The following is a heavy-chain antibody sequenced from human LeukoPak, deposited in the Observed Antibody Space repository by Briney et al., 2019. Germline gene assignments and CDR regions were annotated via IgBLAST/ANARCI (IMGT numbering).Heavy chain of an antibody. Sequence: GGSLRLSCAASGFTFSSYSMNWVRQAPGKGLEWVSSISSSSSYLYYADSVKGRFTISRDNAKNSLYLQMNSLRAEDTAVYFCARDPDRSGWSTFEYWGQGTLVTVSS. CDR2: ISSSSSYL. V-gene: IGHV3-21*01. J-gene: IGHJ4*02. D-gene: IGHD6-19*01. CDR3: ARDPDRSGWSTFEY. CDR1: GFTFSSYS.